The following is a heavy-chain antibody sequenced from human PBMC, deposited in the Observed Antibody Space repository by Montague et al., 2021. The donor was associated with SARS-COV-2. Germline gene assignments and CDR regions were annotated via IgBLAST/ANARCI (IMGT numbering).Heavy chain of an antibody. CDR3: ARQLTMVREPFDS. CDR2: IYHYGSA. V-gene: IGHV4-59*08. J-gene: IGHJ4*02. CDR1: GESVSRSY. D-gene: IGHD3-10*01. Sequence: SETLSLTCTVDGESVSRSYWNWIRQPPGKGLEWIGNIYHYGSANYNPSLKSRLTISLDTSKNQLSLTLTSVTAADTATYYCARQLTMVREPFDSWGQGTLVLVSS.